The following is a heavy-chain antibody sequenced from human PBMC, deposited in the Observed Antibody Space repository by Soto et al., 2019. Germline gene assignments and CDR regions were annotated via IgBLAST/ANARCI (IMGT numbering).Heavy chain of an antibody. CDR2: ISGSGGST. Sequence: PGGSLRLSCAASGFTFSSYAMSWVRQAPGKGLEWVSAISGSGGSTYYADSVKGRFTISRDNSKNTLYLQMNSLRAEDTAVYYCAKSLIYDFWSGYSETGIVGATVPYFDYWGQGTLVTV. CDR3: AKSLIYDFWSGYSETGIVGATVPYFDY. D-gene: IGHD3-3*01. CDR1: GFTFSSYA. V-gene: IGHV3-23*01. J-gene: IGHJ4*02.